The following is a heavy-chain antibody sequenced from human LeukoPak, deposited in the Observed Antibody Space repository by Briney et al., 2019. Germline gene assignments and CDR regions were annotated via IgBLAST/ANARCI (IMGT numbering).Heavy chain of an antibody. CDR2: ISPSGTDI. Sequence: GGSLRLSCAVSGFTFTDTYMTWIRQAPGKGLESLSYISPSGTDISYADSVKGRFTISRDNAKNSLYLQMNSLRSEDTAVYYCARVISYGSHYYYYMDVWGKGTTVTVSS. J-gene: IGHJ6*03. V-gene: IGHV3-11*01. CDR3: ARVISYGSHYYYYMDV. CDR1: GFTFTDTY. D-gene: IGHD5-18*01.